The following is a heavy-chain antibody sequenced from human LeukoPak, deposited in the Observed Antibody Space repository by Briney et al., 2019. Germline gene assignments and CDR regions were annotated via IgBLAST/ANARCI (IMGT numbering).Heavy chain of an antibody. CDR2: IYSSGST. J-gene: IGHJ4*02. D-gene: IGHD3-22*01. CDR3: ARGDGYYSFYFDY. Sequence: SETLSLTCTVSGGSISSSSYYWSWIRQPAGKGLEWIGRIYSSGSTNYNPSLKSRVTISVDTSKNQFSLKLSSLTAADTAVYYCARGDGYYSFYFDYWGQGTLVTVSS. CDR1: GGSISSSSYY. V-gene: IGHV4-61*02.